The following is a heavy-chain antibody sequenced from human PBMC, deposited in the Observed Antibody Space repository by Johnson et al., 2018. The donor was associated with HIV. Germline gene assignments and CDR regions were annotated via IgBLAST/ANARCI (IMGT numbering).Heavy chain of an antibody. CDR3: AKDRSGVYLGYAFDI. Sequence: QVKLVESGGGVVQPGRSLRLSCAASGFIFSSYGMHWVRQAPGRGLEWVAVIWYDGSNKYYADSVTGRFTISRDNSKNTQYLHMNSLGAEDTAVYYCAKDRSGVYLGYAFDIWGQGTMVTVSS. V-gene: IGHV3-33*06. CDR2: IWYDGSNK. D-gene: IGHD5/OR15-5a*01. CDR1: GFIFSSYG. J-gene: IGHJ3*02.